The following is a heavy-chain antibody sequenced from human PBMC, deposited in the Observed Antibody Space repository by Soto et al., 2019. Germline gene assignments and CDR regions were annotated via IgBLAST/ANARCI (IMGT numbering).Heavy chain of an antibody. J-gene: IGHJ4*02. CDR3: ARNRESLAAAGDLDY. D-gene: IGHD6-13*01. Sequence: QLQLQESGPGLVKPSETLSLTCTVSGGSISSSSYYWGWIRQPPGKGLEWIGSIYYSGSTYYNPSLKSRVTISVDTSKNQFSLKLSSVTAADTAVYYCARNRESLAAAGDLDYWGQGTLVTVSS. CDR2: IYYSGST. CDR1: GGSISSSSYY. V-gene: IGHV4-39*01.